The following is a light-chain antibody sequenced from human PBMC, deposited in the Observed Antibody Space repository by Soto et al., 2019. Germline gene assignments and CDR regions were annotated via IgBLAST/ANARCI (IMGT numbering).Light chain of an antibody. CDR3: QQHNQWPIT. CDR1: QSVSSK. Sequence: EIVMTQSPATLSVSPGERATLSCRASQSVSSKLAWYQQKPGQAPRLVIYYISTRATGIPARFSGSGSGTEFTLTINSLQSEDSAVYYCQQHNQWPITFGQGTRLEIK. J-gene: IGKJ5*01. CDR2: YIS. V-gene: IGKV3D-15*01.